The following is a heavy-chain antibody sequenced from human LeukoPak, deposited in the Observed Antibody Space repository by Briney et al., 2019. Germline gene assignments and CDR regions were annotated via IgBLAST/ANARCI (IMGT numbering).Heavy chain of an antibody. Sequence: GGSLRLSCAASGFAFSTYWMTWVRQAPGKGLEWVANTNQDGSGTYYVDSVTGRFTISRDNAKSSLYLQVNSLRAGDSAVYYCAKGDPVSGVYWGRGTLVTVSS. CDR1: GFAFSTYW. CDR3: AKGDPVSGVY. J-gene: IGHJ4*02. CDR2: TNQDGSGT. D-gene: IGHD3-16*01. V-gene: IGHV3-7*01.